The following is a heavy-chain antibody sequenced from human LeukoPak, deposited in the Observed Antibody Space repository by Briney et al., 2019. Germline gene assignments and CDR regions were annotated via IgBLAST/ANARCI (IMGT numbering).Heavy chain of an antibody. CDR1: AYTFSTSW. CDR2: IFPLDSDT. J-gene: IGHJ5*02. V-gene: IGHV5-51*01. CDR3: ATVGTTGTRWFDP. D-gene: IGHD1-1*01. Sequence: GESLKISCKGSAYTFSTSWIAWVRQMPGKGLEWMGIIFPLDSDTRYSPSFQGQVTISVDKSISTAYLQWSSLKTSDTAIYYCATVGTTGTRWFDPWGQGTLVTVSS.